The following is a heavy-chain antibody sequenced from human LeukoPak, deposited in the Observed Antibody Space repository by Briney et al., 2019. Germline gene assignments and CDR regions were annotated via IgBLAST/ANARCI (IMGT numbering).Heavy chain of an antibody. CDR1: GFTFSSYG. Sequence: PGGSLRLSCAASGFTFSSYGMHWVRQAPGKGLEWVAVIWYDGSNKYYADSVKGRFTISRDNSKNTLYLQMNSLRAEDTAVYYCARDAAEGPHYYYYYYGMDVWGQRTTVTVSS. CDR2: IWYDGSNK. CDR3: ARDAAEGPHYYYYYYGMDV. J-gene: IGHJ6*02. V-gene: IGHV3-33*01.